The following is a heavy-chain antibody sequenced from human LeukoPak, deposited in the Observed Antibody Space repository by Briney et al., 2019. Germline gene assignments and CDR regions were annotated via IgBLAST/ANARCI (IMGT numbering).Heavy chain of an antibody. CDR3: ARKGWLQAGDDIYYFDY. CDR1: GYSFTSYW. Sequence: GESLKISRKGSGYSFTSYWIGWVRQMPGKGLEWMGIIYPGDSDTRYSPSFQGQVTISADKSISTAYLQWSSLKASDTAMHYCARKGWLQAGDDIYYFDYWGQGTLVTVSS. D-gene: IGHD3-9*01. CDR2: IYPGDSDT. J-gene: IGHJ4*02. V-gene: IGHV5-51*01.